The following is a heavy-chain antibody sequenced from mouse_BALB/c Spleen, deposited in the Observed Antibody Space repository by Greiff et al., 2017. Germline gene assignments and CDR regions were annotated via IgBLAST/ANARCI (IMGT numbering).Heavy chain of an antibody. V-gene: IGHV3-6*02. CDR2: ISYDGSN. CDR1: GYSITSGYY. CDR3: ARDDYDGYAMDY. J-gene: IGHJ4*01. Sequence: EVQLVESGPGLVKPSQSLSLTCSVTGYSITSGYYWNWIRQFPGNKLEWMGYISYDGSNNYNPSLKNRISITRDTSKNQFFLKLNSVTTEDTATYYCARDDYDGYAMDYWGQGTSVTVSS. D-gene: IGHD2-4*01.